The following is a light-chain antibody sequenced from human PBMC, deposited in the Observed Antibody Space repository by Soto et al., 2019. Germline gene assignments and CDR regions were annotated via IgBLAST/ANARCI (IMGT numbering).Light chain of an antibody. V-gene: IGLV1-40*01. CDR2: GNF. Sequence: QSVLTQPPSVSGAPGQRVTISCAGGSSSIGAGYDVHWYQQLPGTAPKLLIYGNFNRPSGVPDRFSGSKSGTSASLAITGLQAGDEADYYCGSYTTSSPVVFATGTKLTVL. J-gene: IGLJ1*01. CDR3: GSYTTSSPVV. CDR1: SSSIGAGYD.